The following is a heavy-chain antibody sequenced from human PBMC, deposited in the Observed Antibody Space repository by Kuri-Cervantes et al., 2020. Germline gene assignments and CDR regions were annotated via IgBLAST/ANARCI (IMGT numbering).Heavy chain of an antibody. CDR3: ARGVTRVQLLHPFDP. CDR2: INHSGST. D-gene: IGHD2-2*01. V-gene: IGHV4-38-2*01. J-gene: IGHJ5*02. CDR1: GYSISSGYY. Sequence: SETLSLTCAVSGYSISSGYYWGWIRQPPGKGLEWIGEINHSGSTNYNPSLKSRVTISVDTSKDQFSLELSSVTAADTAVYYCARGVTRVQLLHPFDPWGQGTLVTVSS.